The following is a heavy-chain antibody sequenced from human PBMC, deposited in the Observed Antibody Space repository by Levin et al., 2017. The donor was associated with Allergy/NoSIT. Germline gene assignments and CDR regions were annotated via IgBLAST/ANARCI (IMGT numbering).Heavy chain of an antibody. CDR2: INHSGST. Sequence: GSLRLSCAVYGGSFSGYYWSWIRQPPGKGLEWIGEINHSGSTNYNPSLKSRVTISVDTSKNQFSLKLSSVTAADTAVYYCARGNYYGSGSYYSPFDYWGQGTLVTVSS. J-gene: IGHJ4*02. CDR1: GGSFSGYY. D-gene: IGHD3-10*01. CDR3: ARGNYYGSGSYYSPFDY. V-gene: IGHV4-34*01.